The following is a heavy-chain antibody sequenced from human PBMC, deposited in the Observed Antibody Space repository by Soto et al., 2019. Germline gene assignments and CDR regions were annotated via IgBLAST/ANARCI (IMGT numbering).Heavy chain of an antibody. CDR2: INAYNGNT. J-gene: IGHJ6*02. D-gene: IGHD3-16*01. V-gene: IGHV1-18*01. Sequence: QVQLVQSGAEVKNPGPSVKVSCKASGYRFTSYGIGWVRQAPGQGLEWMGWINAYNGNTNYAQNLQGRVTLTTDTSTSTSYMELMSLRSNDTAVYYCAMVDVYVTPSPQDVWGQGTTVTVSS. CDR3: AMVDVYVTPSPQDV. CDR1: GYRFTSYG.